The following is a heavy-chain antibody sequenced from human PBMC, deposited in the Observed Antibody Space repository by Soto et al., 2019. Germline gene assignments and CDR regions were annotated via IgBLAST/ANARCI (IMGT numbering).Heavy chain of an antibody. J-gene: IGHJ6*01. CDR2: IKSKTDGGTT. CDR1: GFTFSNAW. V-gene: IGHV3-15*07. CDR3: TTLTAGGFDGYYDFWIGYWPYYYYGMDV. D-gene: IGHD3-3*01. Sequence: GGSLRLSCAASGFTFSNAWMNWVRQAPGKGLEWVGRIKSKTDGGTTDYAAPVKGRFTISRDDSKNTLYLQMNSLKTEDTAVYYCTTLTAGGFDGYYDFWIGYWPYYYYGMDVWGQGTTVTVSS.